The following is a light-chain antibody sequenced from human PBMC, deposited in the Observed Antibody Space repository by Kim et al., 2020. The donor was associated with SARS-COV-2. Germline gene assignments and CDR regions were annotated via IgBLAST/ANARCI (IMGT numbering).Light chain of an antibody. V-gene: IGLV3-1*01. Sequence: LSPGQTASITCSGDKLGDKFACWYQQKPGQPPVLVIYQDSKRPSGIPERFSGSNSGNTATLTISGTQAMDEADYYCQARDSSTVVFGGGTQLTVL. CDR1: KLGDKF. J-gene: IGLJ2*01. CDR2: QDS. CDR3: QARDSSTVV.